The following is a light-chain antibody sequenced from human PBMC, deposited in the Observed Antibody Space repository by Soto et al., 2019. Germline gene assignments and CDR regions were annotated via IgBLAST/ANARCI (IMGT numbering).Light chain of an antibody. CDR3: QLRSNWLPLT. CDR1: QSVSSY. J-gene: IGKJ4*01. CDR2: DAS. V-gene: IGKV3-11*01. Sequence: EIVLTQSPATLSLSPGERATLSCRASQSVSSYLAWYQQKPGQAPRLLIYDASNRATGIPARFSGSGSGTDFSLTISSLEPEDFAVYYCQLRSNWLPLTFGGGTKVDIK.